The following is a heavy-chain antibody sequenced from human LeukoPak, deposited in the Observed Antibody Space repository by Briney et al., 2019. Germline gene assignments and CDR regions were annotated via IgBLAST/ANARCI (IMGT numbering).Heavy chain of an antibody. CDR3: ARRLTLWSGYLDY. J-gene: IGHJ4*02. D-gene: IGHD3-3*01. Sequence: SVKVSCKASGGTFSSYAISWVRQAPGQGLEWMGGIIPIFGTANYAQKFQGRVTITADESTSTAYMELSSLRSEDTAVYYCARRLTLWSGYLDYWGQGTLVTVSS. CDR1: GGTFSSYA. V-gene: IGHV1-69*13. CDR2: IIPIFGTA.